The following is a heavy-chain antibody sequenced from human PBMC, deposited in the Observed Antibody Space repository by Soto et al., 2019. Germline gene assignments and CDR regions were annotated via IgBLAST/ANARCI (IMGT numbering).Heavy chain of an antibody. Sequence: QIHLVQSGPEIERPGASVKVSCTTSGFSFTYFGIAWVRQAPGQGLEWMGWISAYNGHTIYAEKFQGRITMTRDTSPSTAYMELRSLRSDDTATYYCARDEGSGFDIDYWGQGTLVTVSS. CDR3: ARDEGSGFDIDY. D-gene: IGHD3-10*01. V-gene: IGHV1-18*01. CDR2: ISAYNGHT. CDR1: GFSFTYFG. J-gene: IGHJ4*02.